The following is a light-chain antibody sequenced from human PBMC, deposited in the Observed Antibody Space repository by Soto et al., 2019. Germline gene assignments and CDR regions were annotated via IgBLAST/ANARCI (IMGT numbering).Light chain of an antibody. CDR1: QGISNY. Sequence: VVGRRTINYRASQGISNYLAWYQQKPGKVPKLLIYAASTLQSGVPSRFSGSGSGSDFTHTTSSLRPEAVASYYSPQYNCARWTFGQGTKVDIK. CDR3: PQYNCARWT. V-gene: IGKV1-27*01. J-gene: IGKJ1*01. CDR2: AAS.